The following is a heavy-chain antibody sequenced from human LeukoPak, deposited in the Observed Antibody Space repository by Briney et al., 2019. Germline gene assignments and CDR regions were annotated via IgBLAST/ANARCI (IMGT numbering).Heavy chain of an antibody. D-gene: IGHD2-21*02. CDR1: GGSFSGYY. CDR2: INHSGST. V-gene: IGHV4-34*01. CDR3: ARDGPRVGLDCGGDCYYWYFDI. J-gene: IGHJ2*01. Sequence: SETLSLTCAVYGGSFSGYYWSWIRQPPGKGLEWIGEINHSGSTNYNPSLKSRVTISVDTSKNQFSLKLNSVTAADTAVYYCARDGPRVGLDCGGDCYYWYFDIWGRGTLVTVSS.